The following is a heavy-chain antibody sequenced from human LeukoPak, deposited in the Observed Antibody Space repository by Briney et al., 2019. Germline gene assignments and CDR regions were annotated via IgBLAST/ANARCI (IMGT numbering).Heavy chain of an antibody. CDR2: INPNSGGT. J-gene: IGHJ4*02. CDR3: ARDFGQSGYDFSPIVY. D-gene: IGHD5-12*01. V-gene: IGHV1-2*06. CDR1: GYTFTGYY. Sequence: ASVKVSCKASGYTFTGYYMHWVRQAPGQGLEWMGRINPNSGGTNYAQKFQGRVTMTRDTSISTAYMELSRLRSDDTAVYYCARDFGQSGYDFSPIVYWGQGTLVTVSS.